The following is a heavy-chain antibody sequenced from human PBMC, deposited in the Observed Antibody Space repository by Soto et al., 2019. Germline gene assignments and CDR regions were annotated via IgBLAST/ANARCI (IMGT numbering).Heavy chain of an antibody. Sequence: PGGSLRLSCAASGFTFSSYEMNWVRQAPGKGLEWVSYISSSGSTIYYADSVKGRFTISRDNAKNSLYLQMNSLRAEDTAVYYCARVNSRHYHGMDVWGQGTTVTVSS. CDR2: ISSSGSTI. D-gene: IGHD6-13*01. CDR1: GFTFSSYE. V-gene: IGHV3-48*03. CDR3: ARVNSRHYHGMDV. J-gene: IGHJ6*02.